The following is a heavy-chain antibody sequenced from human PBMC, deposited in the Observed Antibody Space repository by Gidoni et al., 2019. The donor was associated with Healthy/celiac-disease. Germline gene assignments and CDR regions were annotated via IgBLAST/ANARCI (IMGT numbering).Heavy chain of an antibody. CDR1: AFTFTRYS. J-gene: IGHJ3*02. Sequence: VQLLESGGGLLTPGGSLRLSCAASAFTFTRYSMNWVRQAPGKGLEWGSSSSSSSSYIYYADSVKGRCTITRDNAKNSLYLQMNSLRAEDTAVYYCANERPNDDGDTHDACDIWGQGTMVTVSS. D-gene: IGHD4-17*01. V-gene: IGHV3-21*01. CDR2: SSSSSSYI. CDR3: ANERPNDDGDTHDACDI.